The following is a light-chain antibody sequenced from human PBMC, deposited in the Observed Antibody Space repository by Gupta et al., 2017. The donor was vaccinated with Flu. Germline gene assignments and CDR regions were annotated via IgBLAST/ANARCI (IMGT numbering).Light chain of an antibody. CDR2: LGS. Sequence: DIVMTQSPLSLSVTPGEPASISCRSSQSLLNSNGYNYLDWYLQRAGQSPQLLIYLGSNRASGVPDRFSGSGSGTDFTLKISRVEAEDVGVYYCMQALQTAPTFGQGTRLEMK. V-gene: IGKV2-28*01. CDR1: QSLLNSNGYNY. CDR3: MQALQTAPT. J-gene: IGKJ5*01.